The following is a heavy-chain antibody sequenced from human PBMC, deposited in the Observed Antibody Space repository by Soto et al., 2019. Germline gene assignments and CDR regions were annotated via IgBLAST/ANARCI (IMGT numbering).Heavy chain of an antibody. CDR2: INPSGGST. Sequence: QVQLVQSGAEVKKPGASVKVSCKASGYTFSSYYMHWVRQAPGQGLEWMGIINPSGGSTTYAQKFQGRVTMTRDTSTSTFYMELSSLRSEDTSVYYCARVGGYSYGGVDHWGQGTLLTVSS. D-gene: IGHD5-18*01. CDR3: ARVGGYSYGGVDH. CDR1: GYTFSSYY. J-gene: IGHJ4*02. V-gene: IGHV1-46*01.